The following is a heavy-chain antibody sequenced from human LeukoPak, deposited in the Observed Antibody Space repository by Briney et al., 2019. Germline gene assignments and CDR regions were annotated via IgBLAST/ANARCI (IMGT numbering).Heavy chain of an antibody. CDR1: GGTFSSYA. CDR2: IIPIFGTA. D-gene: IGHD3-22*01. J-gene: IGHJ4*02. CDR3: ARAGSSGYYVYYFDY. Sequence: SVKVSCKASGGTFSSYAISWVRQAPGQGLEWMGGIIPIFGTANYAQKFQGRVTITTDESTSTAYRKLSSLRSEDTAVYYCARAGSSGYYVYYFDYWGQGTLVTVSS. V-gene: IGHV1-69*05.